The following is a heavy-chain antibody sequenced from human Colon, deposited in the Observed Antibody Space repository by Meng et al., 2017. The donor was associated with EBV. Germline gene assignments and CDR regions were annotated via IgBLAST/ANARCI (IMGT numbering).Heavy chain of an antibody. CDR2: INYSGNT. D-gene: IGHD5-24*01. CDR3: AKRLAALDY. CDR1: GGSFRGYY. J-gene: IGHJ4*02. V-gene: IGHV4-34*01. Sequence: QVQLQQWGSGLFKPSATLSLSCAVYGGSFRGYYWTWIRQPPGKGLEWVAEINYSGNTNYSPSLKSRVTISIDTSKNQFSLKLSSVTAADTAIYYCAKRLAALDYWGQGTLVTVYS.